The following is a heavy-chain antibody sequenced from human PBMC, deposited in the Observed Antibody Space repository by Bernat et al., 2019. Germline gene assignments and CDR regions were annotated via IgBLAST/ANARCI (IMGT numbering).Heavy chain of an antibody. CDR2: IKSKTDGGTI. CDR1: GFTFSNAW. CDR3: TTDYPGSGCYYNWYFDL. J-gene: IGHJ2*01. D-gene: IGHD3-10*01. V-gene: IGHV3-15*01. Sequence: EVQLVESGGGLVKPGESLRLSCAASGFTFSNAWMSWVRQAPGKGLEWVGRIKSKTDGGTIDSAAPVKGRFTISRDDSKNTLYLQMNSLQTEDTAVYYCTTDYPGSGCYYNWYFDLWGRGTLVTVSS.